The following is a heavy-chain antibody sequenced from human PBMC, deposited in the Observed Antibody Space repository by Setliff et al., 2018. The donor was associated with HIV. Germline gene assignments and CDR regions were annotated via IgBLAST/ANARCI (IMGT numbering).Heavy chain of an antibody. D-gene: IGHD6-13*01. J-gene: IGHJ3*02. CDR3: ARDRIAAAGTSYAFDI. CDR1: GFSFNNYW. Sequence: PGGSLRLSCAASGFSFNNYWIVWVRQAPGKGLEWVANINQDGSHKYYVDSVKGRFTISRDNAKNSLYLQMDSLRVGDTAVYYCARDRIAAAGTSYAFDIWGQGTMVTVSS. CDR2: INQDGSHK. V-gene: IGHV3-7*01.